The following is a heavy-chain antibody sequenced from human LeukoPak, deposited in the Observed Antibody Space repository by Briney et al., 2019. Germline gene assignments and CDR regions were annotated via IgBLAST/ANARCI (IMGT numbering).Heavy chain of an antibody. CDR3: ARDNGWYDFDY. Sequence: GGSLSLSCAASGLTFSSYRMHWIRQAPGKGLVWVSHINSDGSSTNYADSVKGRFTISRDNAKHTLFLQMHSLRAEDSAVYYCARDNGWYDFDYWGQGTLVTVSS. J-gene: IGHJ4*02. V-gene: IGHV3-74*01. CDR1: GLTFSSYR. D-gene: IGHD6-19*01. CDR2: INSDGSST.